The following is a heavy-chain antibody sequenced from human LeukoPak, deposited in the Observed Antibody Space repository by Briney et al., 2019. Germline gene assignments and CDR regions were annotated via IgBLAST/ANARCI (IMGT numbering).Heavy chain of an antibody. D-gene: IGHD3-3*01. CDR2: IWYDGSNK. J-gene: IGHJ4*02. CDR3: AKVRPYDFWSGYYTGTDY. V-gene: IGHV3-33*06. CDR1: GFTFNSYA. Sequence: GRSLRLSCAASGFTFNSYAMHWVRQAPGKGLEWVAFIWYDGSNKYYADSVKGRFTASRDNSKNTLYLQMNSLRAEDTAVYYCAKVRPYDFWSGYYTGTDYWGQGTLVTVSS.